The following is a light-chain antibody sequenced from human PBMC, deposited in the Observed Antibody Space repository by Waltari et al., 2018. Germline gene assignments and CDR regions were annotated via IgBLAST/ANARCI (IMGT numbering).Light chain of an antibody. J-gene: IGLJ2*01. CDR1: HIGGYN. CDR2: YDN. V-gene: IGLV3-21*04. CDR3: QVSDSTADLVV. Sequence: SYVLTQPPSVSVAPGETSRITCGGDHIGGYNVHLYQQKPGQAPVLVLYYDNNRPSGIPERFSGSNFGNTATLTISRVEAGDEADYYCQVSDSTADLVVFGGGTKLTVL.